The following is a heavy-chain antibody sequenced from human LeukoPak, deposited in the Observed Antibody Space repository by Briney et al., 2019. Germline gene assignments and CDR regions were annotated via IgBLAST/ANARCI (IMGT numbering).Heavy chain of an antibody. CDR1: GGTFSSYA. J-gene: IGHJ6*02. CDR3: ARGVDIVATSPRRVFYGMDV. D-gene: IGHD5-12*01. CDR2: IIPIFGTA. V-gene: IGHV1-69*13. Sequence: GAPVKVSCKASGGTFSSYAISWVRQAPGQGLEWMGGIIPIFGTANYAQKFQGRVTITADESTSTAYMELSSLRSEDTAVYYCARGVDIVATSPRRVFYGMDVWGQGTTVTVSS.